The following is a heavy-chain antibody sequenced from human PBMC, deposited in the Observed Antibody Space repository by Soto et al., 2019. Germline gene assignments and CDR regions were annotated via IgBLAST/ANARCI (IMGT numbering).Heavy chain of an antibody. D-gene: IGHD3-10*01. CDR2: INPTDGTT. Sequence: QVQLEQSGAEVKKPGASVKVSCKASGYTFTTYNMHWVRQAPGQGLEWMGVINPTDGTTTYAQKFQGRVTMTMDTSSSTVYMELSSLRSEDTAVYYCARARGWFDPWGQGTLVTVSS. CDR3: ARARGWFDP. J-gene: IGHJ5*02. V-gene: IGHV1-46*01. CDR1: GYTFTTYN.